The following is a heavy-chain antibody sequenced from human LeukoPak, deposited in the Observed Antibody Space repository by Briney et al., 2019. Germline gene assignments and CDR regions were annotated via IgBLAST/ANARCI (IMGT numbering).Heavy chain of an antibody. CDR1: GGSISSSSYY. V-gene: IGHV4-39*01. Sequence: SETLSLTCTVSGGSISSSSYYWGWIRQPPGKGLEWIGSIYYSGSTYYNPSLKSRVTISVDTSKNQFSLKLSSVTAADTAVYYCARVGATHRARYWGQGTLVTVSS. J-gene: IGHJ4*02. CDR3: ARVGATHRARY. D-gene: IGHD1-26*01. CDR2: IYYSGST.